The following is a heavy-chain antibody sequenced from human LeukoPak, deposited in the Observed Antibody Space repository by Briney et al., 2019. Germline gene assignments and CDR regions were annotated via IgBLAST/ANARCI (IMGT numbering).Heavy chain of an antibody. CDR1: GGSFSGYY. Sequence: SETLSLTCAVYGGSFSGYYWSWIRQPPGKGLEWIGEIHHSGSTNYNPSLKSRVSISVDTSKSQFSLKVSSVTAADTAVYYCARRAAAAYYYYYFMDVWGKGTTVTISS. V-gene: IGHV4-34*01. J-gene: IGHJ6*03. CDR3: ARRAAAAYYYYYFMDV. D-gene: IGHD6-13*01. CDR2: IHHSGST.